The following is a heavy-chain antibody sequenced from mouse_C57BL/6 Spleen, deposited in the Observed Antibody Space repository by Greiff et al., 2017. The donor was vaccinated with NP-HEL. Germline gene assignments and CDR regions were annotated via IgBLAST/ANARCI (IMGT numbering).Heavy chain of an antibody. CDR3: ARDEAWFGY. J-gene: IGHJ3*01. CDR2: ISDGGSYT. V-gene: IGHV5-4*01. CDR1: GFTFSSSA. Sequence: EVQLVESGGGLVKPGGSLKLSCEASGFTFSSSAMYWVRQTPEKRLEWVETISDGGSYTYYPDNVKGRFTISRDNHNNNLYMQMSHLKSEDTAMYYCARDEAWFGYWGQGTLVTVSA.